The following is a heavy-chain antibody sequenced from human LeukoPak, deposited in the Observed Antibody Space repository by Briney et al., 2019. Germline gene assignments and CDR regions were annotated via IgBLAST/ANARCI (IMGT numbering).Heavy chain of an antibody. CDR1: GYTFTSYA. D-gene: IGHD1-1*01. Sequence: ASVKVSCKASGYTFTSYAMNWVRQAPGQGLEWMGVIDPSGGGTSYAQKFQGRVTLTRDMSTSTVYMALSSLRSEDTAVYYCARATPGFGRNVEKYFDYWGQGTLVTVSS. V-gene: IGHV1-46*01. CDR2: IDPSGGGT. J-gene: IGHJ4*02. CDR3: ARATPGFGRNVEKYFDY.